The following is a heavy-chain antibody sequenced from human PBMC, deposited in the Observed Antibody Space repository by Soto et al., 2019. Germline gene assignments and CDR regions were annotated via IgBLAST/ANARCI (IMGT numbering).Heavy chain of an antibody. Sequence: PSQTLSLTCALSVDSVSSNSAACNFIKQSPSRGLEWLGRTYYMSRWYNDYAVSVRSRITVNADTSKNQFSLHLNSVTPEDTAVYYCAGTSSLQRYYMEVWDKGTTVTVSS. V-gene: IGHV6-1*01. CDR3: AGTSSLQRYYMEV. CDR1: VDSVSSNSAA. D-gene: IGHD1-7*01. J-gene: IGHJ6*03. CDR2: TYYMSRWYN.